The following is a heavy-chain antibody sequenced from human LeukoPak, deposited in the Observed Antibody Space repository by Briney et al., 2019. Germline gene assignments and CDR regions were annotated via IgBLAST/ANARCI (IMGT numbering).Heavy chain of an antibody. CDR1: GFPFSSYS. V-gene: IGHV3-21*01. CDR2: ISRSSSYI. Sequence: GGSLRLSCAASGFPFSSYSMNWVRQAPGKGLEGFSSISRSSSYIYYADSVKGRFTISRDNAKNSLYLQMNSLRAEDTAVYYCARDGWEYYDILTGYTAPFFDYWGQGTLVTVSS. D-gene: IGHD3-9*01. CDR3: ARDGWEYYDILTGYTAPFFDY. J-gene: IGHJ4*02.